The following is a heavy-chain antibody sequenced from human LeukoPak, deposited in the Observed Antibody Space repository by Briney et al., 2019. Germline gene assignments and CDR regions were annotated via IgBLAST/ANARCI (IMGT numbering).Heavy chain of an antibody. CDR1: GYPFTIHA. J-gene: IGHJ4*02. CDR3: ARDPSNTSGYYAYLDS. CDR2: VSTYNGDT. V-gene: IGHV1-18*01. Sequence: ASVKVSCTASGYPFTIHAISWVRQAPGQGLEWMGWVSTYNGDTKYAQKTQGRVTMTTDSSTSTAYLEMRSLKYDDTAVYYCARDPSNTSGYYAYLDSWGQGTLVTVSS. D-gene: IGHD6-19*01.